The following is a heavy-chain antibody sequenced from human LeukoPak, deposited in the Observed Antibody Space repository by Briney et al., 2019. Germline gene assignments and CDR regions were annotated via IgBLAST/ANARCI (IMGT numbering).Heavy chain of an antibody. CDR1: GFTFSSYS. CDR3: AAYYYGSGRSSNTLNQIDY. V-gene: IGHV3-21*01. Sequence: GGSLRLSCAASGFTFSSYSMNWVRQAPGKGLEWVSSISSSSSYIYYADSVKGRFTISRDNAKDSLYLQMNSLRAEDTAVYYCAAYYYGSGRSSNTLNQIDYWGQGTLVTVSS. D-gene: IGHD3-10*01. CDR2: ISSSSSYI. J-gene: IGHJ4*02.